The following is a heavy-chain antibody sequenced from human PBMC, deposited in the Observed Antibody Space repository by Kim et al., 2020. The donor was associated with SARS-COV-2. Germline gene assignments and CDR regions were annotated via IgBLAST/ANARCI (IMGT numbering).Heavy chain of an antibody. Sequence: GESLKISCQASGYSFSNYYIAWVRQMPGKGLEWMGIIKPDGSDVRYSPSFQGQVTISADKSISTAYLQWTSLKASDSATYYCARHNFALGYWGQGTLV. CDR2: IKPDGSDV. D-gene: IGHD1-20*01. CDR1: GYSFSNYY. V-gene: IGHV5-51*01. CDR3: ARHNFALGY. J-gene: IGHJ4*02.